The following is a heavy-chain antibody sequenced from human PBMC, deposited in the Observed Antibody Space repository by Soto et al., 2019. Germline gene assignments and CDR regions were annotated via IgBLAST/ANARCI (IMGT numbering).Heavy chain of an antibody. CDR3: AKDSTVTTSLYFYYYGFDV. CDR1: GFTFNHYA. J-gene: IGHJ6*02. V-gene: IGHV3-23*01. D-gene: IGHD4-17*01. Sequence: VHLLESGGGLVQPAGSLRLACTASGFTFNHYAMSWVRQAPGKGLEWVSAVSGRGGSTKYADSVKGRFIISRDNSNSTLYLQMDSLRGEDTAVYYCAKDSTVTTSLYFYYYGFDVWGQGTTVTVSS. CDR2: VSGRGGST.